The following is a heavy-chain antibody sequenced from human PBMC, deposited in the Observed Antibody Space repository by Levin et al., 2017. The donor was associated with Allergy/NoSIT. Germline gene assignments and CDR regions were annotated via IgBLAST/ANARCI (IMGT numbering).Heavy chain of an antibody. CDR3: ARHNSWHNNWFDP. J-gene: IGHJ5*02. V-gene: IGHV4-59*01. CDR1: GGSISSYY. D-gene: IGHD6-13*01. CDR2: VYYIGST. Sequence: PGGSLRLSCTVSGGSISSYYWSWIRQPPGRELEWIGYVYYIGSTNYNPSLKSRVTMSVDTSKNQFSLKLRSVTAADTAVYYCARHNSWHNNWFDPWGQGTLVTVSS.